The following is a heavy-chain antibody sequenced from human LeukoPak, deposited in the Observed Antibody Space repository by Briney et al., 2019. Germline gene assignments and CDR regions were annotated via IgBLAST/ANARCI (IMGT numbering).Heavy chain of an antibody. J-gene: IGHJ4*02. D-gene: IGHD6-13*01. CDR3: ARVGAAAGPEYFDY. Sequence: SETLSLTCTVSGGSISSYYWSWIRQPPGKGLEWIGYIYYSGSTNYNPSLKSRVTISVDTSKNQFSPKLSSVTAADTAVYYCARVGAAAGPEYFDYWGQGTLVTVSS. V-gene: IGHV4-59*08. CDR1: GGSISSYY. CDR2: IYYSGST.